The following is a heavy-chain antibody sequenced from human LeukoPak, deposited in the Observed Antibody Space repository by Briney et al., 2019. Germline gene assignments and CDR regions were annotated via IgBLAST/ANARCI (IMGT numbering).Heavy chain of an antibody. J-gene: IGHJ4*02. CDR1: GYTFTSYY. V-gene: IGHV1-46*01. Sequence: ASVKVSCKASGYTFTSYYMHWVRQAPGHGLEWMGIINPSGGSTSYAQKFQGRVTMTRDTSISTAYMELSRLRSDDTAVYYCARDERYDSSGYPFDYWGQGTLVTVSS. CDR2: INPSGGST. D-gene: IGHD3-22*01. CDR3: ARDERYDSSGYPFDY.